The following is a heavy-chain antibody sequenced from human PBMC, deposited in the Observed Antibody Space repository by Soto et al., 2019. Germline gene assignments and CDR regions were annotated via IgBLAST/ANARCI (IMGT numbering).Heavy chain of an antibody. J-gene: IGHJ4*02. CDR2: IIPIFGTA. CDR3: ASELVNDSSGYYASSFDY. CDR1: GGTFSSYA. V-gene: IGHV1-69*13. D-gene: IGHD3-22*01. Sequence: GASVKVSCKASGGTFSSYAISWVRQAPGQGLEWMGGIIPIFGTANYAQKFQGRVTITADESTSTAYMELSSLRSEDTAVYYCASELVNDSSGYYASSFDYWGQGTLVTVSS.